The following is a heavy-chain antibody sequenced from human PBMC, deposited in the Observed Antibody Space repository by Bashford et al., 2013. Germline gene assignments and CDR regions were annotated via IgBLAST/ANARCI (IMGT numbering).Heavy chain of an antibody. CDR3: ARGSDTRAISPSWFDP. V-gene: IGHV4-59*08. CDR2: IYYTEHGSI. D-gene: IGHD3-10*01. J-gene: IGHJ5*02. CDR1: GDSISSYY. Sequence: SETLSLTCTVSGDSISSYYWSWIRQPPGKGLEWIGYIYYTEHGSINYNPSLKSRVTISADSSKNQLSLNLNSVTAADTAVYYCARGSDTRAISPSWFDPWGQGTLVTVSS.